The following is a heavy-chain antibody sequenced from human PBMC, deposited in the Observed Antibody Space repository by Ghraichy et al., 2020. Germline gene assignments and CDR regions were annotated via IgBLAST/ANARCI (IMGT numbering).Heavy chain of an antibody. CDR3: ARGPYSSGWYRSQYSFDY. CDR2: INHSGST. J-gene: IGHJ4*02. D-gene: IGHD6-19*01. Sequence: GSLRLSCAVYGGSFSGYYWSWIRQPPGKGLEWIGEINHSGSTNYNPSLKSRVTISVDTSKNQFSLKLSSVTAADTAVYYCARGPYSSGWYRSQYSFDYWGQGTLVTVSS. CDR1: GGSFSGYY. V-gene: IGHV4-34*01.